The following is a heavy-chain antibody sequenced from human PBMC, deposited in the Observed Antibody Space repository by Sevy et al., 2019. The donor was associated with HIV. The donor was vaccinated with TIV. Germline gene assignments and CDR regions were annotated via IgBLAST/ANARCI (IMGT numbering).Heavy chain of an antibody. D-gene: IGHD2-21*02. CDR1: GYTFTSYD. Sequence: ASLKVSCKASGYTFTSYDINWVRQATGQGLEWMGWMNPNSGNTGYAQKFQGRVTMTRNTSISTAYMELSSLRSEDTAVYYCARVLVVVVTAIPYYYGMDVWGQGTTVTVSS. CDR3: ARVLVVVVTAIPYYYGMDV. V-gene: IGHV1-8*01. CDR2: MNPNSGNT. J-gene: IGHJ6*02.